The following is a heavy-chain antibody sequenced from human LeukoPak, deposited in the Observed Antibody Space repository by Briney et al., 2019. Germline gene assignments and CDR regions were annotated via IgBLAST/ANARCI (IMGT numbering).Heavy chain of an antibody. Sequence: GGSLRLSCAASGFTFSSYEMNWVRQTPGKGLEWVSYISSSGSTIYYADSVKGRFTISRDNAKNSLYLQMNSLRAEDTAVYYCASGLRWITMVRGFLEKSYYFDYWGQGTLVTVSS. CDR3: ASGLRWITMVRGFLEKSYYFDY. V-gene: IGHV3-48*03. D-gene: IGHD3-10*01. CDR2: ISSSGSTI. J-gene: IGHJ4*02. CDR1: GFTFSSYE.